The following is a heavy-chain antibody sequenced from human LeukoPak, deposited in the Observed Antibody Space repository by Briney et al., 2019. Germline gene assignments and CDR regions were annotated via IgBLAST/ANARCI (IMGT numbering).Heavy chain of an antibody. J-gene: IGHJ5*02. V-gene: IGHV4-34*01. D-gene: IGHD3-22*01. Sequence: PSETLSLTCAVYGGSFSGYYWSWIRQPPGKGLEWIGEINHSGSTNYNPSLKSRVTISVDTSKNQFSLKLSSVTAADTAVYYCARGRRGVVVVNWFDPWGQGTLVTVSS. CDR3: ARGRRGVVVVNWFDP. CDR1: GGSFSGYY. CDR2: INHSGST.